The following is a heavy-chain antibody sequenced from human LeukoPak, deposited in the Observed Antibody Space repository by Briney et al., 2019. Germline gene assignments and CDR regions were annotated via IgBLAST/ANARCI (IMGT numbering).Heavy chain of an antibody. V-gene: IGHV1-2*02. J-gene: IGHJ5*02. CDR1: GYTFTGYY. D-gene: IGHD3-3*01. Sequence: ASVKVSCTASGYTFTGYYMHWVRQAPGQGLEWMGWINPNSGGTNYAQKFQGRVTMTRDTSISTAYMELSRLRSDDTAVYYCARDPYYDFWSGYLTGGNLFDPWGQGTLVTVSS. CDR3: ARDPYYDFWSGYLTGGNLFDP. CDR2: INPNSGGT.